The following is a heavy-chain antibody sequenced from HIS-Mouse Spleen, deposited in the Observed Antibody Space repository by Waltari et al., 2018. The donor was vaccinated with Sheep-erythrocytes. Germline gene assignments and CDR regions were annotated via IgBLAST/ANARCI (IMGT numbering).Heavy chain of an antibody. D-gene: IGHD1-26*01. CDR1: GFTFSSYS. V-gene: IGHV3-21*01. J-gene: IGHJ4*02. CDR3: ARVASGATFDY. Sequence: EVQLVESGGGLVKPGGSLRLSCAASGFTFSSYSLNWVRQAPGKGLEWFSSISSSSSYTYYADSVKGRFTISRDNAKNSLYLQMNSLRAEDTAVYYCARVASGATFDYWGQGTLVTVSS. CDR2: ISSSSSYT.